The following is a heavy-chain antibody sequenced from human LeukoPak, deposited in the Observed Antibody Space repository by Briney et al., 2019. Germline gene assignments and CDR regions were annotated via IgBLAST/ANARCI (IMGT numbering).Heavy chain of an antibody. D-gene: IGHD1-7*01. CDR1: GFTFSSYG. Sequence: GSLRLSCAASGFTFSSYGMHWVRQAPGKGLEWVAVISYDGSNKYYADSVKGRFTISRDNSKNTLYLQMNSLRAEDTAVYYCARENYVQTGFDYWGQGTLVTVSS. CDR3: ARENYVQTGFDY. V-gene: IGHV3-30*03. J-gene: IGHJ4*02. CDR2: ISYDGSNK.